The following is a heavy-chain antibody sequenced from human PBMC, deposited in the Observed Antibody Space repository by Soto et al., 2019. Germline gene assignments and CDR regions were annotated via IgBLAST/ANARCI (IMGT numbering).Heavy chain of an antibody. V-gene: IGHV4-34*01. J-gene: IGHJ4*02. CDR2: INHSGST. CDR1: GGSFSGYY. Sequence: QVQLQQWGAGLLKPSETLSLTCAVYGGSFSGYYWYWIRQPPGKGLEWIGEINHSGSTNYNPSRKNRVTRSGDTSKTQFPLKLSSVTAADTAVYYCARGWGRIFDYWGQGTLVTVSS. D-gene: IGHD7-27*01. CDR3: ARGWGRIFDY.